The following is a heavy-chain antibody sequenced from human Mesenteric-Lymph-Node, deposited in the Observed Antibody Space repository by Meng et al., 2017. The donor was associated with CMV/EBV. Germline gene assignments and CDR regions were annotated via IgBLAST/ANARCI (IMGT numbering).Heavy chain of an antibody. CDR2: ISTSSRYI. J-gene: IGHJ6*02. V-gene: IGHV3-21*01. CDR1: GFTFSTCA. CDR3: ARDRMATFLGYYYYGMDV. D-gene: IGHD5-24*01. Sequence: GESLKISCAASGFTFSTCAMHWVRQAPGKGLEWVSSISTSSRYISYAASVQGRFTISRDDAKNSVYLQMNSLRAEDTAVYYCARDRMATFLGYYYYGMDVWGQGTTVTVSS.